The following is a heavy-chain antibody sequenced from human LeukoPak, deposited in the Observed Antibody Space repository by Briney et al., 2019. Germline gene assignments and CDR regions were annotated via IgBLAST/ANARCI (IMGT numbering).Heavy chain of an antibody. CDR2: ISCRGDST. J-gene: IGHJ4*02. CDR3: ARRSGVAVAGAFDY. CDR1: GFTFSNYA. Sequence: GGSLRLSCAASGFTFSNYAMRGVRQAPGKGLEWVSGISCRGDSTYYADSVKGRFTISRDNSKNTLYLKMNSLRAEATAVYYCARRSGVAVAGAFDYWGQGTLVTVSS. V-gene: IGHV3-23*01. D-gene: IGHD6-19*01.